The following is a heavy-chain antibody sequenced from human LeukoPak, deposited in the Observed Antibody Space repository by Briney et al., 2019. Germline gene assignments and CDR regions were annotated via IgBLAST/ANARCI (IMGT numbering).Heavy chain of an antibody. CDR3: ARHHDSSGYYRYYFDY. J-gene: IGHJ4*02. CDR2: IYYSGST. Sequence: PSETLSLTCAVYGGSFSGYYWSWIRQPPGKGLEWIGYIYYSGSTNYNPSLKSRVTISVDTSKNQFSLKLSSVTAADTAVYYCARHHDSSGYYRYYFDYWGQGTLVTVSS. CDR1: GGSFSGYY. D-gene: IGHD3-22*01. V-gene: IGHV4-59*08.